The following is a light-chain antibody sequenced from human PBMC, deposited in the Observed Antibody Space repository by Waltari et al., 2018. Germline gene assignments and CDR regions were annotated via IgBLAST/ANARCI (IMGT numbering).Light chain of an antibody. J-gene: IGKJ2*01. Sequence: EIVLTQSPGTLSLSPGERATLPCRASQSVSGNYIAWYQQKPGQALRLLIYGSSSRALGVPDKFGGSGSGTDFTLTISRLEPEDFAVYYCQQYGTPPVTFGQGTKLEIK. CDR3: QQYGTPPVT. CDR2: GSS. V-gene: IGKV3-20*01. CDR1: QSVSGNY.